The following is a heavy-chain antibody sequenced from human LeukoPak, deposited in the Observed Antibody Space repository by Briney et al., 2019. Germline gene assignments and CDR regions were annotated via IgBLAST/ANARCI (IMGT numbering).Heavy chain of an antibody. Sequence: PSETLSLTCTVSGVSISSYYWSWIRQPPGKGLEWIGYIYYSGSTNYNPSLKSRVTISVDTFKNQFSLKLSSVTAADTAVYYCARDLYTSGSGSYYNNWFDPWGQGTLVTVSS. V-gene: IGHV4-59*01. J-gene: IGHJ5*02. D-gene: IGHD3-10*01. CDR3: ARDLYTSGSGSYYNNWFDP. CDR1: GVSISSYY. CDR2: IYYSGST.